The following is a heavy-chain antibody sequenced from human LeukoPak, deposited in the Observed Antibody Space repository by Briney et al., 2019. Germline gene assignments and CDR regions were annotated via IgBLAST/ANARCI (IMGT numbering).Heavy chain of an antibody. D-gene: IGHD5-18*01. V-gene: IGHV3-21*01. J-gene: IGHJ4*02. Sequence: GGSLRLSCAASGFTFSSYSMNWVRQAPGKGLEWVSSISSSSYIYYADSVKGRFTISRDNAKNSLYLQMNSLRAEDTAVYYCARDAAMVTPLDYWGQGTLVTVSS. CDR1: GFTFSSYS. CDR2: ISSSSYI. CDR3: ARDAAMVTPLDY.